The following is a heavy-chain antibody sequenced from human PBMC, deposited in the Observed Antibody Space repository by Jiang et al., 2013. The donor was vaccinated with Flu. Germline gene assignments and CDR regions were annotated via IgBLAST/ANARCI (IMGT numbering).Heavy chain of an antibody. J-gene: IGHJ4*02. Sequence: VQLLESGGGLVKPGGSLRLSCAASGFTFGDYYMSWIRQAPGKGLEWVSYVSRSGSTINYADSVKGRFTISRDDAKRSVYLQMDSLRAEDTAVYYCARVPIQLWSPDYWGQGTLVTVSS. CDR1: GFTFGDYY. V-gene: IGHV3-11*01. D-gene: IGHD5-18*01. CDR2: VSRSGSTI. CDR3: ARVPIQLWSPDY.